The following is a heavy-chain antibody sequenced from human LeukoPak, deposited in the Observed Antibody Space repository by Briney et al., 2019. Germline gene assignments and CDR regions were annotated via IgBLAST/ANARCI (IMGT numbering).Heavy chain of an antibody. Sequence: SETVSLTCTVSGSSISGYYWNWIRQSPGKGLEWIAFIYDTGSSKYNPSLTCRVTISIDTSKNQFSLKLKSVTAADTAVYYCAGNRNALGDVNWLDPWGQGTLVTVSS. CDR1: GSSISGYY. V-gene: IGHV4-59*01. CDR3: AGNRNALGDVNWLDP. J-gene: IGHJ5*02. D-gene: IGHD1/OR15-1a*01. CDR2: IYDTGSS.